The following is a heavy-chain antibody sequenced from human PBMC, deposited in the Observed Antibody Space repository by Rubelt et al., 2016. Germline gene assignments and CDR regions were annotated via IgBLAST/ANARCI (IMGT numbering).Heavy chain of an antibody. CDR2: ISGYNGKT. CDR1: GYTFTTYG. D-gene: IGHD6-6*01. V-gene: IGHV1-18*01. J-gene: IGHJ4*02. Sequence: GAAVKVSCKASGYTFTTYGFSWVRQAPGQGLEWMGWISGYNGKTNYVQSLQGRINMTTDTSTSTAYMELRNLRSDDTASYYCARASGHGSSSLDYWGRGTLVTVSS. CDR3: ARASGHGSSSLDY.